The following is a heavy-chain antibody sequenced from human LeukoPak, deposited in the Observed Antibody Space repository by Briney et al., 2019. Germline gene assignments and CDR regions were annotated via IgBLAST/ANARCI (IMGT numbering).Heavy chain of an antibody. CDR2: INPNSGGT. Sequence: ASVKVSCKASGYTFTGYYMHWVRQAPGQGLEWMGWINPNSGGTNYAQKFQGRVTMTRDTSISTAYMELSRLRSDDTAVYYCARDGADNSGYYFGSLWGQGTVVTVSS. D-gene: IGHD3-22*01. CDR3: ARDGADNSGYYFGSL. CDR1: GYTFTGYY. V-gene: IGHV1-2*02. J-gene: IGHJ3*01.